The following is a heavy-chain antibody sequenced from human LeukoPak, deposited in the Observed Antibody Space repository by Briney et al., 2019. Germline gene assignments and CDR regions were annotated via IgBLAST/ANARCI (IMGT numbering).Heavy chain of an antibody. Sequence: GGSLRLSCAASGFTFSNYNMNWVRQAPGKGLEWVANIKEDGSEKYYVDPVKGRFTISRDNAKNSLSLQVNSLSAEDTAVYYCARSRSGYYEDYWGQGTLVTVSS. CDR2: IKEDGSEK. CDR3: ARSRSGYYEDY. V-gene: IGHV3-7*01. J-gene: IGHJ4*02. D-gene: IGHD3-22*01. CDR1: GFTFSNYN.